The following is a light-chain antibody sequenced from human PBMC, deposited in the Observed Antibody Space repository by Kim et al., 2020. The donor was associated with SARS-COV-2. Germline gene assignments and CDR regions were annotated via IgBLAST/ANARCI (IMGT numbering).Light chain of an antibody. Sequence: DIQMTQSPSSLSASVGDRVTNTCRASQSISSYLNWYQQKPGKAPKLLIYAASSLQSGVPSRFSGSGSGTDFTLTISSLQPEDFATYYCQQSYSTPPWTFGQGTKVDIK. CDR1: QSISSY. CDR2: AAS. CDR3: QQSYSTPPWT. J-gene: IGKJ1*01. V-gene: IGKV1-39*01.